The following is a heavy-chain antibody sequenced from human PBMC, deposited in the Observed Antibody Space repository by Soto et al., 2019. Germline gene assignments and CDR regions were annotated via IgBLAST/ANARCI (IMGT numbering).Heavy chain of an antibody. CDR1: GGSISSYY. J-gene: IGHJ3*01. CDR2: IYYSGSI. D-gene: IGHD3-10*01. V-gene: IGHV4-59*01. Sequence: PSETLSLTCTVSGGSISSYYWSWIRQPPGKGLEWIGYIYYSGSINYNPSLKSRVTISVDTSKNQFSLKLSSVTAADTAVYYCARVWGGAFDFWGQGTMVT. CDR3: ARVWGGAFDF.